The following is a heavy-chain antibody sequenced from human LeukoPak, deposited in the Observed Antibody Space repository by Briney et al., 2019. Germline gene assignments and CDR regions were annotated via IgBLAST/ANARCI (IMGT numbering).Heavy chain of an antibody. V-gene: IGHV1-2*02. CDR3: AREGGFQGWFGDNYMDV. D-gene: IGHD3-10*01. Sequence: ASVKVSCKASGYTFTGYYMHWVRQAPGQGLEWMGWINPNSGGTNYAQKFQGRVTMTRDTSISTAYMELSRLRSDDTAVYYCAREGGFQGWFGDNYMDVWGKGTTVTISS. CDR2: INPNSGGT. CDR1: GYTFTGYY. J-gene: IGHJ6*03.